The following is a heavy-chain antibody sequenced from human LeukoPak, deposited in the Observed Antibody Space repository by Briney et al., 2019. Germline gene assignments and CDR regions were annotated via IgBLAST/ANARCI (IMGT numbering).Heavy chain of an antibody. Sequence: SETLSLACTVSGGSISSSSYYWGWIRQPPGKGLEWIGSIYYTRSTYYNPSLKSRVTISVDTSKNQSSLKLTSVTAADTAVYYCARGVTMIVVVIHDWYFDLWGRGTLVTVSS. D-gene: IGHD3-22*01. V-gene: IGHV4-39*01. CDR1: GGSISSSSYY. CDR3: ARGVTMIVVVIHDWYFDL. J-gene: IGHJ2*01. CDR2: IYYTRST.